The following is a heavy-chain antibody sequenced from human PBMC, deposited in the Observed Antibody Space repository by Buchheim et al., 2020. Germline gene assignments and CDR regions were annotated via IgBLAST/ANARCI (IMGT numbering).Heavy chain of an antibody. CDR3: ARDCSGGSCYSLDY. V-gene: IGHV3-48*01. CDR2: ISSSSSTI. D-gene: IGHD2-15*01. Sequence: EVQLVESGGGLVQPGGSLRLSCAASGFTFSSYSMNWVRQAPGKGLEWVSYISSSSSTIYYADSVKGRFTISRDNAQNSLYLQMNSLRAEDTAVYYCARDCSGGSCYSLDYWGQGTL. J-gene: IGHJ4*02. CDR1: GFTFSSYS.